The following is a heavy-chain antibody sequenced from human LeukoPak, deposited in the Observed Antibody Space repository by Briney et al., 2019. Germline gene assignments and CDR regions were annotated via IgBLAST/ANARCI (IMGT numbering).Heavy chain of an antibody. CDR1: GGSISNYY. J-gene: IGHJ5*02. V-gene: IGHV4-59*08. Sequence: SETLSLTCTVSGGSISNYYWSWIRQPPGKGLEWIGYIYYSGGTNYNPSLKSRVTISVDTSKNQFSLKLSSVTATDTAVYYCASHDYGDRFDPWGQGTLVTVSS. CDR3: ASHDYGDRFDP. D-gene: IGHD4-17*01. CDR2: IYYSGGT.